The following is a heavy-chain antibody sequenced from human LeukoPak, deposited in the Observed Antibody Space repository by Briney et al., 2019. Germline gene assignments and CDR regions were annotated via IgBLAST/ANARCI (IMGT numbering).Heavy chain of an antibody. V-gene: IGHV3-9*01. Sequence: GRSLRLSCAASGFTFDDYAMHWVRQAPGKGLEWVSGISWNSGSIGYADSVKGRFTVSRDNAKNSLYLQMNSLRAEDTAVYYCARGSIEWELNYWGQGTLVTVSS. D-gene: IGHD1-26*01. CDR1: GFTFDDYA. J-gene: IGHJ4*02. CDR3: ARGSIEWELNY. CDR2: ISWNSGSI.